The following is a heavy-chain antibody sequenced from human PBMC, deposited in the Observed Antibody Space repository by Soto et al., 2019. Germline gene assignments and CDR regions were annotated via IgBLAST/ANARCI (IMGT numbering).Heavy chain of an antibody. CDR1: GGSISSGGYY. CDR3: ARDIIRGQWLEGWFDP. J-gene: IGHJ5*02. Sequence: QVQLQESGPGLVKPSQTLSLTCTVSGGSISSGGYYWSWIRQHPGKGLEWIGYIYYSGSTYYNPSLKSRVTISVDTSKNQFSLKLSSVTAADTAVYYCARDIIRGQWLEGWFDPWGQGTLVTVSS. CDR2: IYYSGST. D-gene: IGHD6-19*01. V-gene: IGHV4-31*03.